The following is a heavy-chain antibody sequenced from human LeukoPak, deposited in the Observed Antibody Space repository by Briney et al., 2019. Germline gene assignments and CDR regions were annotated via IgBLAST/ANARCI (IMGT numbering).Heavy chain of an antibody. J-gene: IGHJ4*02. CDR1: GYTFTNYA. CDR2: ISAYDGST. V-gene: IGHV1-18*01. D-gene: IGHD6-13*01. Sequence: ASVKVSCKASGYTFTNYAITWVRQAPGQGLKWMGWISAYDGSTNYAQKFQGRVTMTTDPSTSTAYMELRSLRSDDTAVYYCARGAGSGSWYPFDYWGRGTLVTVSS. CDR3: ARGAGSGSWYPFDY.